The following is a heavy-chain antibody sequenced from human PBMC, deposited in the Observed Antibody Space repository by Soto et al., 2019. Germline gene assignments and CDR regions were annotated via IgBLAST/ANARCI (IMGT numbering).Heavy chain of an antibody. V-gene: IGHV3-48*02. J-gene: IGHJ4*02. CDR3: AREGYRDLDY. D-gene: IGHD5-12*01. CDR2: ISSSSSDI. Sequence: EVQLVESGGGLVQPGGSLRLSCAASGFTFTSYSMNWVRQAPGKGLEWVAYISSSSSDIYYADSVKGRFTISRDNAKNSLFMQMNSLRDEDTAVYYCAREGYRDLDYWGQGTLVTVSS. CDR1: GFTFTSYS.